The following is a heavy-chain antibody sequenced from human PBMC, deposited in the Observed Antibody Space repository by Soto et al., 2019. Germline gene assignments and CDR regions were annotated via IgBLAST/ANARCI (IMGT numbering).Heavy chain of an antibody. CDR2: ISYDGSNK. J-gene: IGHJ3*02. D-gene: IGHD1-1*01. V-gene: IGHV3-30*18. Sequence: QVQLVESGGGVVQPGRSLRLSCAASGFTFSSYGMHWVRQAPGKGLEWVAVISYDGSNKYYADSVKGRFTISRDNSKNTLYLQMNSLSAEDTAVYYCAKERGDNSDAFDIWGQGTMVTVSA. CDR1: GFTFSSYG. CDR3: AKERGDNSDAFDI.